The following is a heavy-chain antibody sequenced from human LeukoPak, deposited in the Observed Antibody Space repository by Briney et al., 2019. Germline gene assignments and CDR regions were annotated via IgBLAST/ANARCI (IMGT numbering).Heavy chain of an antibody. Sequence: NPSETLSLTCTVSGGSISSSSYYWVWIRQPPGKGLEWIGSLYHPDSTYYNPSLKSRVTMSVDTSRNQFSLKLSFVTAADTAVYYCARQYDSYFYYYLDLWGTGTTVTVSS. CDR2: LYHPDST. CDR1: GGSISSSSYY. CDR3: ARQYDSYFYYYLDL. D-gene: IGHD3-10*01. J-gene: IGHJ6*04. V-gene: IGHV4-39*01.